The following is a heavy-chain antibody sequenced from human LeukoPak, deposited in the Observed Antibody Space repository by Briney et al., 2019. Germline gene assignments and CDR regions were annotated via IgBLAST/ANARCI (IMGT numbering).Heavy chain of an antibody. Sequence: GGSLRLSCAASGFTFSSYAMSWVRQAPGEGLEWVSGITTGGRPYYADSVKGRFTISRDNSKNTVYLQMNGLRAEDTAVYYCVKNGALAVDYFQHWGQGTLVTVSS. CDR3: VKNGALAVDYFQH. CDR2: ITTGGRP. J-gene: IGHJ1*01. CDR1: GFTFSSYA. V-gene: IGHV3-23*01. D-gene: IGHD6-19*01.